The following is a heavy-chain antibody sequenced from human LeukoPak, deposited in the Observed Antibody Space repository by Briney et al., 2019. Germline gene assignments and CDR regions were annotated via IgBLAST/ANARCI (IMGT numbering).Heavy chain of an antibody. Sequence: SVKVSCKASGGTFSSYAISWVRQAPGQGLEWMGGIIPIFGTANYAQKFQGRVTITTVESTSTAYMELSSLRSEDTAVYYCARDGYYDSSGSLNPRDYWGQGTLVTVSS. V-gene: IGHV1-69*05. CDR3: ARDGYYDSSGSLNPRDY. J-gene: IGHJ4*02. CDR2: IIPIFGTA. CDR1: GGTFSSYA. D-gene: IGHD3-22*01.